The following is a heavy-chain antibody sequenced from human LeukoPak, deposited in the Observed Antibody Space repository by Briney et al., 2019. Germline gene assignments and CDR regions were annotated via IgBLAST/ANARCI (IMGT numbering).Heavy chain of an antibody. Sequence: GGSLRLSCAASGFTFSNYGMHWVRQAPGRGLEWVAVIWYDGSTKYYADSVKGRFTISRDNSKNMLYLQMNSLRVEDTAVYYCAKDYCSSTTCFFENWGQGTLVTVSS. CDR3: AKDYCSSTTCFFEN. CDR1: GFTFSNYG. V-gene: IGHV3-33*06. J-gene: IGHJ4*02. D-gene: IGHD2-2*01. CDR2: IWYDGSTK.